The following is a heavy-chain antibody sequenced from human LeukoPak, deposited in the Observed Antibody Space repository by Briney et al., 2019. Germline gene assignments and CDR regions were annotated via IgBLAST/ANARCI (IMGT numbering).Heavy chain of an antibody. Sequence: RSLRLSCTASGFTFGDYVMNWVRQAPGKGLEWVGFIRSGGTTEYAASVKGRFTISRDDSKSIAYLQMNSLKTEDTAVYYCSSPRRSSGWYDFDYWGQGTLVTVSS. V-gene: IGHV3-49*04. J-gene: IGHJ4*02. D-gene: IGHD6-19*01. CDR2: IRSGGTT. CDR3: SSPRRSSGWYDFDY. CDR1: GFTFGDYV.